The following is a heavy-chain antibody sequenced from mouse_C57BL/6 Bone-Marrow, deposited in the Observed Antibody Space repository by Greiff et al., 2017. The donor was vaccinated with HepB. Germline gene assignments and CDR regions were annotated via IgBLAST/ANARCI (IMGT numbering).Heavy chain of an antibody. J-gene: IGHJ4*01. V-gene: IGHV3-6*01. CDR2: ISYDGSN. CDR3: ARGNYYDYDRIMDY. CDR1: GYSITSGYY. D-gene: IGHD2-4*01. Sequence: EESGPGLVKPSQSLSLTCSVTGYSITSGYYWNWIRQFPGNKLEWMGYISYDGSNNYNPSLKNRISITRDTSKNQFFLKLNSVTTEDTATYYCARGNYYDYDRIMDYWGQGTSVTVSS.